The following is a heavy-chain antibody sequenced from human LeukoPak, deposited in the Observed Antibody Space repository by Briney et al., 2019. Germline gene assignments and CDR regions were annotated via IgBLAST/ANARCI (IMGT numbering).Heavy chain of an antibody. Sequence: GGSLRLSCAASGFTFSSYAMHWVRQAPGKGLEYVSAISSNGGSTYYATSVKGRFTISRDNSKNTLYLQMGSLRAEDMAVYYCARVVRDYYDSSGYGFDYWGQGTLVTVSS. CDR1: GFTFSSYA. V-gene: IGHV3-64*01. CDR3: ARVVRDYYDSSGYGFDY. CDR2: ISSNGGST. J-gene: IGHJ4*02. D-gene: IGHD3-22*01.